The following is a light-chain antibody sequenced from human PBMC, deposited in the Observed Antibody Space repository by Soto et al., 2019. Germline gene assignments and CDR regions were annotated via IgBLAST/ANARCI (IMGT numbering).Light chain of an antibody. CDR3: ISYTSESNPYG. CDR1: SGDVGGYNY. V-gene: IGLV2-14*01. CDR2: EVS. J-gene: IGLJ1*01. Sequence: QSVLTQPASVSGSPGQSITISCTGTSGDVGGYNYVSWYQHHPGKAPKLMISEVSNRPSGVSNRFSGSKYGNTASLTISGLQAEDEADYSCISYTSESNPYGFGTGTKVTVL.